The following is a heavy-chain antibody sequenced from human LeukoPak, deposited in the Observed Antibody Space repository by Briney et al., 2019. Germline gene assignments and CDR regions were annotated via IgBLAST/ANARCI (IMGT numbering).Heavy chain of an antibody. Sequence: SETLSLTCTVSGGSISSGSYSWSWIRQPAGKGLEWIGRIYTSGSTNYNPSLKSQVTISVDTSKNQFSLKLSSVTAADTAVYYCASRGLARTYYFDYWGQGTLVTVSS. CDR1: GGSISSGSYS. J-gene: IGHJ4*02. CDR2: IYTSGST. CDR3: ASRGLARTYYFDY. D-gene: IGHD3-10*01. V-gene: IGHV4-61*02.